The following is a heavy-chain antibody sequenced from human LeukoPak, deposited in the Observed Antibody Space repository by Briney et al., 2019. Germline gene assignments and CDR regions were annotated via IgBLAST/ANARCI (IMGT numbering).Heavy chain of an antibody. J-gene: IGHJ4*02. CDR2: IYYSGST. CDR1: GGSISSGDYY. Sequence: SQTLSLTCTVSGGSISSGDYYWSCLRQPPGKGLEWIGYIYYSGSTYYNPSLKSRVTISVDTSKNQFSLKLSSVTAAATAVYYCARVNDILTGVDYWGQGTLVTVSS. CDR3: ARVNDILTGVDY. D-gene: IGHD3-9*01. V-gene: IGHV4-30-4*01.